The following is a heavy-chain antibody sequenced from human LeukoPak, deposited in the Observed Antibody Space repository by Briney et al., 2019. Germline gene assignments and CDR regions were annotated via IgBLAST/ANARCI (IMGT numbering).Heavy chain of an antibody. D-gene: IGHD3-10*01. V-gene: IGHV3-48*03. Sequence: GGSLRLSCAASGFTFNNYEMNWVRQAPGKGLEWVSYISTCGGTIYYADSVKGRFTISRDNAKNSLYLQMKSLRAEDTAVYYCARVEAKFGELLASDYWGQGTLVTVYS. CDR3: ARVEAKFGELLASDY. CDR1: GFTFNNYE. CDR2: ISTCGGTI. J-gene: IGHJ4*02.